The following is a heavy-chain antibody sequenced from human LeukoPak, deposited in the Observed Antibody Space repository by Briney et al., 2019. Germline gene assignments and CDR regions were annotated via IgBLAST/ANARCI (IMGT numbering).Heavy chain of an antibody. D-gene: IGHD6-19*01. CDR1: GGSISSYY. J-gene: IGHJ2*01. CDR2: INHSGST. CDR3: ARVLEGSSGQHWYFDL. Sequence: PSETLSLTCAVSGGSISSYYWSWIRQPPGKGLEWIGEINHSGSTNYNPSLKSRVTISVDTSKNQFSLKLSSVTAADTAVYYCARVLEGSSGQHWYFDLWGRGTLVTVSS. V-gene: IGHV4-34*01.